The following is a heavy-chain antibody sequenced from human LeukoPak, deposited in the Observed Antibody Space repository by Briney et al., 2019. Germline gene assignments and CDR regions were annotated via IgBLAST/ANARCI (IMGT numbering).Heavy chain of an antibody. Sequence: SETLSLTCTVSGGSVSSGSYYWSWIRQPPGEGLEWIGYIYYSGSTNYNPSLKSRVTISVDTSKNQFSLKLSSVTAADTAVYYCARESRIAARNFDYWGQGTLVTVSS. CDR3: ARESRIAARNFDY. D-gene: IGHD6-6*01. V-gene: IGHV4-61*01. CDR2: IYYSGST. J-gene: IGHJ4*02. CDR1: GGSVSSGSYY.